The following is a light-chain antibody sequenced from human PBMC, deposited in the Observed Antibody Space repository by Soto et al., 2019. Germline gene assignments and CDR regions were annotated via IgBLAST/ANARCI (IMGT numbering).Light chain of an antibody. CDR3: QQTYSSPPT. CDR2: AAS. CDR1: QSISTY. V-gene: IGKV1-39*01. J-gene: IGKJ1*01. Sequence: DIQMTPSPSYLSASVGDRVTITCRASQSISTYLNWYQQKPGKAPKLLIYAASNLQSGVPSRFSGSGSGTDFTLTISSLQPQDVATYYCQQTYSSPPTFGQGTKVEIK.